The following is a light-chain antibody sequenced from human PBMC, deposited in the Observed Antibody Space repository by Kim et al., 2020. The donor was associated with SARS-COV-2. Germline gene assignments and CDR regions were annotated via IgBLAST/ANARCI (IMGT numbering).Light chain of an antibody. J-gene: IGKJ4*01. CDR1: HNIDTS. V-gene: IGKV3-11*01. CDR2: DAA. CDR3: QQRNSWPPAVT. Sequence: PGAGPTLSCRASHNIDTSLAWYQQRPGQAPRLLVYDAANRATGVPDRFSGSGSGTDFTLTISSLEPEDFSIYYCQQRNSWPPAVTFGGGTKVDIK.